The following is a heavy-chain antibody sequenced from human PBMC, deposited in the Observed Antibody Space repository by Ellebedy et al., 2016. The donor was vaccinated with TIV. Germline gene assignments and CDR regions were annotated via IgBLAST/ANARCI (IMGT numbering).Heavy chain of an antibody. Sequence: GGSLRLXXAASGFTFSDYYMSWIRQAPGKGLECVSGISGSGGSTYYADSVKGRFTISRDNSKNTLYLQMNSLRAEDTAVYYCAKCGWAGNYGSGSPLWGQGTLVIVSS. CDR1: GFTFSDYY. J-gene: IGHJ4*02. V-gene: IGHV3-23*01. D-gene: IGHD3-10*01. CDR2: ISGSGGST. CDR3: AKCGWAGNYGSGSPL.